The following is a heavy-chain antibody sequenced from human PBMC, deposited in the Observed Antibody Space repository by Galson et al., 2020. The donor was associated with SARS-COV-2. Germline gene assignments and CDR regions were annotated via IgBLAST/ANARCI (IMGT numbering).Heavy chain of an antibody. D-gene: IGHD3-9*01. V-gene: IGHV1-69*13. CDR1: GGTFSSYA. CDR3: ARAPYYDILGGYYKDHYFDY. J-gene: IGHJ4*02. CDR2: FIPIFGIE. Sequence: SVKVSCKASGGTFSSYAINWVRQAPGQGLEWMGGFIPIFGIENYAQKFQARVTITADESTSTAYMELSSLRSEDTAVYYCARAPYYDILGGYYKDHYFDYWGQGTLVTVSS.